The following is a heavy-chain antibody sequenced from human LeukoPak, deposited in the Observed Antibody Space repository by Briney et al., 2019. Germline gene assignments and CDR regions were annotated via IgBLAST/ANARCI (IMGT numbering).Heavy chain of an antibody. Sequence: SETLSLTCTVSGGSISSYYWSWIRQPPGKGLEWIGYIYYSGSTNYNPSLKSRVTISVDTSKNQFSLKLSSVTAADTAVYYCARLTRTSWDFDAFDIWGQGTMVTASS. D-gene: IGHD2-2*01. CDR1: GGSISSYY. V-gene: IGHV4-59*08. CDR3: ARLTRTSWDFDAFDI. J-gene: IGHJ3*02. CDR2: IYYSGST.